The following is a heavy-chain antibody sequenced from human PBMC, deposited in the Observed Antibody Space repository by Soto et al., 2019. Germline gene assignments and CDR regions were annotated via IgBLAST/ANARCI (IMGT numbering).Heavy chain of an antibody. CDR3: AKDTVGGYSFWSGYYSDGLDV. D-gene: IGHD3-3*01. CDR2: ISGSADGT. J-gene: IGHJ3*01. Sequence: EVKLLESGGGLAQPGGSLRLSCVGSGFTFDSYAISWVRQAPGERLQWIAAISGSADGTDYAHSVRGRFTISRGNAKKTVHLQMDSLRVEDTAVYFCAKDTVGGYSFWSGYYSDGLDVWGQGTLVSVS. V-gene: IGHV3-23*01. CDR1: GFTFDSYA.